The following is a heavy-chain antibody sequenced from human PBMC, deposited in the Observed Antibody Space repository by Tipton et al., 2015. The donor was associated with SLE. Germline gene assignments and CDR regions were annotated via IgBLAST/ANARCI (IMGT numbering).Heavy chain of an antibody. D-gene: IGHD3-3*01. CDR3: ARDSRITMAGLDV. Sequence: QSGPEVKKPGASVNVSCKTSGNTLTSNAMHWVRQAPGQRLEWVGWIDTGNGNTKYSQKFQGRVTITRDTSASTVYMELSSLRSEDTAVYYCARDSRITMAGLDVWGQGTTVTVSS. CDR1: GNTLTSNA. CDR2: IDTGNGNT. V-gene: IGHV1-3*04. J-gene: IGHJ6*02.